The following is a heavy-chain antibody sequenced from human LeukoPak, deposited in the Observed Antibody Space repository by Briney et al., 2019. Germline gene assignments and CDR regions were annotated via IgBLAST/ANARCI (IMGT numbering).Heavy chain of an antibody. D-gene: IGHD3-22*01. J-gene: IGHJ4*02. CDR2: VIAIFGRV. V-gene: IGHV1-69*05. CDR1: RGTFSSYG. Sequence: GASVKVSCKASRGTFSSYGFSWARQAPGQGLEWMGGVIAIFGRVKYGQKFQGRATITTDESTSTAYMELSSLTSEDTGVYYCARGELGDSSGFSFFDYWGQGTLVTVSS. CDR3: ARGELGDSSGFSFFDY.